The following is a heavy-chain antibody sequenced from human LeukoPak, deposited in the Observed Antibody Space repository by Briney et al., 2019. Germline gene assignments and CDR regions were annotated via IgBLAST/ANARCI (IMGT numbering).Heavy chain of an antibody. V-gene: IGHV3-11*04. CDR2: ISSSGSTI. Sequence: GGSLRLSCAVSGFTVSSNYMSWVRQAPGKGLEWVSYISSSGSTIYYADSVKGRFTISRDNAKNSLYLQMNSLRAEDTAVYYCARVYASYFDLWGRGTLVTVSS. CDR3: ARVYASYFDL. CDR1: GFTVSSNY. J-gene: IGHJ2*01. D-gene: IGHD2/OR15-2a*01.